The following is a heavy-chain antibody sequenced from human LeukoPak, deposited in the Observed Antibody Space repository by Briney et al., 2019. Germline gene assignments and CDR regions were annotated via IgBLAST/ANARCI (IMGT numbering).Heavy chain of an antibody. CDR3: AKDRLTMVRGVIIRPIV. Sequence: PGGSLRLSCAASGFTSSSYAMSWVRQAPGKGLEWVSAISGSGGSTYYADSVKGRFTVSRDNSKNTLYLQMNSLRAEDTAVYYCAKDRLTMVRGVIIRPIVWGQGTLVTVSS. V-gene: IGHV3-23*01. CDR2: ISGSGGST. J-gene: IGHJ4*02. CDR1: GFTSSSYA. D-gene: IGHD3-10*01.